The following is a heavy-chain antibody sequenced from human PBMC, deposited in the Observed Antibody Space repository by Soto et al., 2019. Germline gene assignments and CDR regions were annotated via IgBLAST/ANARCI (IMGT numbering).Heavy chain of an antibody. J-gene: IGHJ4*02. CDR3: AKDGIGYCISTSCYSVDY. CDR2: ISGSGGST. CDR1: GFTCSSYA. D-gene: IGHD2-2*01. Sequence: EVQLLESGGGLVQPGGSLRLSCAASGFTCSSYAMSWVRQAPGKGLEWVSGISGSGGSTHYADSVKGRFTISRDNSKNTLYLQMNSLRAEDTAVYYCAKDGIGYCISTSCYSVDYWGQGTLVTVSS. V-gene: IGHV3-23*01.